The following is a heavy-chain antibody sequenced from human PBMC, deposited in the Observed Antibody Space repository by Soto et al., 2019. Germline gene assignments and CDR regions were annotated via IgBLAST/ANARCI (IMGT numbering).Heavy chain of an antibody. V-gene: IGHV1-3*01. CDR2: INAGNGNT. D-gene: IGHD3-10*01. CDR1: GYTFTSYA. J-gene: IGHJ4*02. Sequence: ASVKVSCKASGYTFTSYAMHWVRQAPGQRLEWMGWINAGNGNTKYSQKFQGRVTVTKDTSASTAYMELSSLRSEDTAVYYCAKDFFGWFGPHLKYWGQGTLVTAPQ. CDR3: AKDFFGWFGPHLKY.